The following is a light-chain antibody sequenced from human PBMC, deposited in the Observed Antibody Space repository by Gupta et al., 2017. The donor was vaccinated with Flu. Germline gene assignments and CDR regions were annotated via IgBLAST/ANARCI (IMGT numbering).Light chain of an antibody. CDR2: WAS. Sequence: NCESSQTLFYRSNNQNYLAWYQQKPGQPPKLIIYWASTRQSGVPDRFNGSGSGTDFTLTISGLQAEDVAVYYCQQYFTKHVTFGHGTKVEIK. V-gene: IGKV4-1*01. J-gene: IGKJ1*01. CDR3: QQYFTKHVT. CDR1: QTLFYRSNNQNY.